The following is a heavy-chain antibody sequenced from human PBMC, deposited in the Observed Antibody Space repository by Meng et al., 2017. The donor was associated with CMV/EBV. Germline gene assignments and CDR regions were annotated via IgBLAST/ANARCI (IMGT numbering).Heavy chain of an antibody. CDR1: GFTVSSNE. D-gene: IGHD4-23*01. CDR2: ISGGST. J-gene: IGHJ6*02. V-gene: IGHV3-38-3*01. CDR3: KKVSPTETPHGGQRVDV. Sequence: GESLKISCAASGFTVSSNEMSWVRQAPGKGLEWVSSISGGSTYYAGSRKGRFTISRDNSKNTLHLQMNSLRAEDTAVYYCKKVSPTETPHGGQRVDVWGQGTTVTVSS.